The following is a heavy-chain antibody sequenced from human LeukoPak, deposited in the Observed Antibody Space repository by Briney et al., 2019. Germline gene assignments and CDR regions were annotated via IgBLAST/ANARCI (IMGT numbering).Heavy chain of an antibody. CDR1: GFTFSGSA. V-gene: IGHV3-73*01. J-gene: IGHJ4*02. Sequence: GGSLKLSCAASGFTFSGSAMHWVRQASGKGLEWVGHIRSKANSYATAYAASVRGRFTISRDDSKNTAYLQMSSLKTEDTAVYYCTRLGGGYGELDHWGQGTLVTVSS. CDR3: TRLGGGYGELDH. CDR2: IRSKANSYAT. D-gene: IGHD5-12*01.